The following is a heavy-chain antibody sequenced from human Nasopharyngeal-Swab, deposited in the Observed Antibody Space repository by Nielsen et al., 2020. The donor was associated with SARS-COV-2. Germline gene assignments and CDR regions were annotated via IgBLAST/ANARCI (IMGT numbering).Heavy chain of an antibody. Sequence: RQAPGKGLEWMGFIHQSGSTTYSPSLKSRLTMSVDTSKNQFSLKLTSVTAADTALYYCARERTAPGTLYYFDYWGQGTPVTVSS. V-gene: IGHV4-30-2*05. J-gene: IGHJ4*02. CDR2: IHQSGST. CDR3: ARERTAPGTLYYFDY. D-gene: IGHD1/OR15-1a*01.